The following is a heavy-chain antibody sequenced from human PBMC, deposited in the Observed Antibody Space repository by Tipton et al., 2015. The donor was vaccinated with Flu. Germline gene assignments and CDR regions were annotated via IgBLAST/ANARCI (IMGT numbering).Heavy chain of an antibody. V-gene: IGHV4-34*01. CDR1: GGSFSGYY. D-gene: IGHD2/OR15-2a*01. J-gene: IGHJ4*02. CDR3: ARGVYADY. Sequence: TLSLTCAVYGGSFSGYYWSWIRQPPGKGLEWIGEINHSGSTNYNPSLKSRVTISVDTSKNQFSLKLSSVTAADTAVYYCARGVYADYWGQGTLVTVSS. CDR2: INHSGST.